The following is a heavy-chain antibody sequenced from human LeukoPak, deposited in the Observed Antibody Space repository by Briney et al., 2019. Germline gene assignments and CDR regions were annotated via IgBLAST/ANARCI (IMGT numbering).Heavy chain of an antibody. Sequence: GGSLRLSCAASGLTFSRYAMSWVRQAPGKGLEWVANIKQDGSTKYYVDSVKGRFTVSRDNANNALYLQINSLRAEDTAVYYCARGDGSSSGLYFHYWGQGTLVTVSS. D-gene: IGHD6-6*01. V-gene: IGHV3-7*01. J-gene: IGHJ4*02. CDR2: IKQDGSTK. CDR1: GLTFSRYA. CDR3: ARGDGSSSGLYFHY.